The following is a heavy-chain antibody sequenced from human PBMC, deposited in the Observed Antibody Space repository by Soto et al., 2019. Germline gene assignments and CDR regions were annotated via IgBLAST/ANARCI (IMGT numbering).Heavy chain of an antibody. CDR2: ISSSHSYI. V-gene: IGHV3-21*02. D-gene: IGHD2-15*01. CDR3: ARRRGPERDCSVGSCYSRRDAFDI. CDR1: GFTFSTYS. J-gene: IGHJ3*02. Sequence: EVQLVESGGGLVKPGGSLRLSCAASGFTFSTYSMNWVRQAPGKGLEWVSSISSSHSYISYADSLKGRFTISRDNAENSLYLHMNSLRAEDTAVYYCARRRGPERDCSVGSCYSRRDAFDIWGQRTMVTVSS.